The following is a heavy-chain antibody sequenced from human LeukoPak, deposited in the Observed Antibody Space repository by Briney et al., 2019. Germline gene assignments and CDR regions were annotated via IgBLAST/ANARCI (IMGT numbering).Heavy chain of an antibody. Sequence: PSETLSPTCAVYGGSFSGYYWSWIRQPPGKGLECIGEINHSGSTNYNPSLKSRVTISVDASKNQFSLKLSSVTAADTAVYYCARAPKLYCTNGVCHYYYYYYMDVWGKGATVTVSS. CDR1: GGSFSGYY. V-gene: IGHV4-34*01. CDR2: INHSGST. CDR3: ARAPKLYCTNGVCHYYYYYYMDV. J-gene: IGHJ6*03. D-gene: IGHD2-8*01.